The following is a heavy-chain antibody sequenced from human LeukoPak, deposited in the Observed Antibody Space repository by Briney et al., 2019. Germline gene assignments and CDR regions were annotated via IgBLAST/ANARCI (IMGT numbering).Heavy chain of an antibody. D-gene: IGHD1-26*01. V-gene: IGHV4-4*09. Sequence: PSETLSLTCTVSGGSISSYYWSWIRQPPGKGLEWIRYIYTSGSTNYNPSLKSRVTISVDTSKNQFSLKLSPVTAADTAVYYCARNLHLGATYRYFDYWGQGTLVTVSS. J-gene: IGHJ4*02. CDR1: GGSISSYY. CDR3: ARNLHLGATYRYFDY. CDR2: IYTSGST.